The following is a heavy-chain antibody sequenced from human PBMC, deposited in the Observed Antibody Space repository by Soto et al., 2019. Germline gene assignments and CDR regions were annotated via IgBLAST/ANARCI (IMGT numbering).Heavy chain of an antibody. V-gene: IGHV1-69*06. CDR2: IIPIFGTA. CDR1: GGTFSSYA. D-gene: IGHD3-3*01. J-gene: IGHJ6*02. CDR3: ARCQGRFPTPLYYYGMEV. Sequence: GASVQVSCKASGGTFSSYAISWVRQAPGQGLEWMGGIIPIFGTANYAQKFQGRVTITADKATSTAYMELSSLRSEDTDVYDCARCQGRFPTPLYYYGMEVWGQGTTVTVSS.